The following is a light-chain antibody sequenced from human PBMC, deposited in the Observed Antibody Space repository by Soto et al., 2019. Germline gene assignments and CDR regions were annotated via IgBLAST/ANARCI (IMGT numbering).Light chain of an antibody. CDR2: SIY. J-gene: IGLJ2*01. CDR3: AAWDDSLNGVI. CDR1: SSNIGSNP. Sequence: QSVLTQPPSASGTPGQSVTISCSGSSSNIGSNPVNWYQQLPGTAPKLLLCSIYQRPSGVPDRFSGSKSGTSASLAISGLQSEDEADYYCAAWDDSLNGVIFGGGTKLTVL. V-gene: IGLV1-44*01.